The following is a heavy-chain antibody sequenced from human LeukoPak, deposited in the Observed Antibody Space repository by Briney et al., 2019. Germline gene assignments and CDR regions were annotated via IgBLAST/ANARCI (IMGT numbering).Heavy chain of an antibody. J-gene: IGHJ6*03. CDR3: ARLTYRMMLESLSPDPYYYIDI. Sequence: GGSLRLSCAASGLTLSDDYMTWVRHAPGKGLESVLIMTTSGNIKSSADSVKGRFTISRDNANNILHLQMNSLRAGDTGVYYCARLTYRMMLESLSPDPYYYIDIWGNGTTVTVSS. CDR2: MTTSGNIK. CDR1: GLTLSDDY. V-gene: IGHV3-69-1*02. D-gene: IGHD3-16*01.